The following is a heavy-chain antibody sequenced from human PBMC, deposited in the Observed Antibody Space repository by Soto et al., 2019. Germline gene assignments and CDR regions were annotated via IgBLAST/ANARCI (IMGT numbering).Heavy chain of an antibody. CDR2: LRSKSDGGTT. Sequence: EVQLVQSGGGLVKPGGSLGLSCAASGFIFGDTPMNWDRQAPGQGLEWVGRLRSKSDGGTTDLAAAVRGRFTISRDASTNTLHLQMDSLKFEDTAVYYCLAVRITAGAQPFHYWCLGTLVTVSS. J-gene: IGHJ4*01. CDR3: LAVRITAGAQPFHY. V-gene: IGHV3-15*07. CDR1: GFIFGDTP.